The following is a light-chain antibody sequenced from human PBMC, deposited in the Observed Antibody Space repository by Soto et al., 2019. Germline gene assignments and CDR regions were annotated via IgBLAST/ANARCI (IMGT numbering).Light chain of an antibody. CDR2: AAS. CDR3: LLDYAYLWA. J-gene: IGKJ1*01. Sequence: QMTQSPSSLSASVGDRVTITCRASEGIRNDLGWYQQKPGKAPKRLIYAASSLQSGVPSRFSGSGFGTDFTLTINSLQPEDFATYYCLLDYAYLWAFGQGTKVDIK. CDR1: EGIRND. V-gene: IGKV1-6*01.